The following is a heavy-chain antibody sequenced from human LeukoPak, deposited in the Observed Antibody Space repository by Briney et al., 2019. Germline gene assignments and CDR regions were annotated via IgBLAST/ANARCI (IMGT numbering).Heavy chain of an antibody. J-gene: IGHJ6*02. Sequence: ASVKVSCKVSGYTLTELSMHWVRQAPGKGLEWMGGFDPEDGETIYAQKFQGRVTMTEDTSTDTAYMELSSLRSEDTAVYYCASTTVTPRHYYYYYGMDAWGQGTTVTVSS. CDR2: FDPEDGET. D-gene: IGHD4-11*01. CDR1: GYTLTELS. V-gene: IGHV1-24*01. CDR3: ASTTVTPRHYYYYYGMDA.